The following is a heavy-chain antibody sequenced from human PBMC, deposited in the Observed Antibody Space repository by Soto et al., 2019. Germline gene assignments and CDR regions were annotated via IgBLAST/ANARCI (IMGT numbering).Heavy chain of an antibody. Sequence: SETLSLTCTVSGVSMKKHYWSWIRQPPGKGLELIGYMFYSGSTNYNPSLKSRVTISIDTSKNQFSLRLSSVTAADTAVYYCAGEDDLWSGYLAYWGQGTLVTVSS. V-gene: IGHV4-59*11. D-gene: IGHD3-3*01. CDR3: AGEDDLWSGYLAY. J-gene: IGHJ4*02. CDR2: MFYSGST. CDR1: GVSMKKHY.